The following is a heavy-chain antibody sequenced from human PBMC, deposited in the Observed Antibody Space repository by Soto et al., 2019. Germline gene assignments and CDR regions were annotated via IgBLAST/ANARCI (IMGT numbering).Heavy chain of an antibody. J-gene: IGHJ4*02. CDR2: INVNSGGT. CDR1: GYTFTGNN. D-gene: IGHD3-16*02. Sequence: QVQLVQSGAEVKKPGASVKVSCKASGYTFTGNNMHWVRQASGQGFEWMGWINVNSGGTKYAQKFQGWVTMTKDTSISTAYMELSRLRSYDTAVYYCARGDKLSLYPLLDDWGQATLVTVSS. V-gene: IGHV1-2*04. CDR3: ARGDKLSLYPLLDD.